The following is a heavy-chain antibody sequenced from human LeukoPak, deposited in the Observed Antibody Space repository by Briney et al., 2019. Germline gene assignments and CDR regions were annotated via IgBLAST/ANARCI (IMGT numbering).Heavy chain of an antibody. CDR1: GGSISSSNYD. CDR2: IYYSGRT. D-gene: IGHD6-19*01. Sequence: PSETLSLTCTVAGGSISSSNYDWGWIRKPPGNGLEWIGNIYYSGRTNYNPSLKSRVTMSVDTSKNQFSLELSSVTATDTAVYYCARAVVGLHFDYWGQGILVTASS. CDR3: ARAVVGLHFDY. V-gene: IGHV4-39*01. J-gene: IGHJ4*02.